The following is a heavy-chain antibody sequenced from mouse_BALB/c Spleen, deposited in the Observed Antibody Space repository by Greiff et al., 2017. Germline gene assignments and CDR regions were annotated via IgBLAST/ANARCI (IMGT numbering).Heavy chain of an antibody. Sequence: EVKLMESGPGLVKPSQSLSLTCSVTGYSITSGYYWNWIRQFPGNKLEWMGYISYDGSNNYNPSLKNRISITRDTSKNQFFLKLNSVTTEDTATYYCARSRYDVFAMDYWGQGTSVTVSS. CDR2: ISYDGSN. CDR3: ARSRYDVFAMDY. J-gene: IGHJ4*01. CDR1: GYSITSGYY. V-gene: IGHV3-6*02. D-gene: IGHD2-14*01.